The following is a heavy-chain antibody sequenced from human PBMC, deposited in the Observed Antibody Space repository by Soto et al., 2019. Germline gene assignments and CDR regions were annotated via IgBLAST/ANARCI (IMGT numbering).Heavy chain of an antibody. CDR3: ARVGPWVPYYYDSSPYTFENWFDP. Sequence: SDPLSLTFAVYGASFSGYYWGWLRQRPGKGLEWIGSIYHGGSTYYNPSLNSRVTLSIDMTNNPVYLILSSVTAADTAVYYCARVGPWVPYYYDSSPYTFENWFDPWGQGTLVTVSS. D-gene: IGHD3-22*01. CDR2: IYHGGST. V-gene: IGHV4-38-2*01. CDR1: GASFSGYY. J-gene: IGHJ5*02.